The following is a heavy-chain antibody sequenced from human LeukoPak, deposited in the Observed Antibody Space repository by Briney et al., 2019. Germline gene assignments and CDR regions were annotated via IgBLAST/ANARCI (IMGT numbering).Heavy chain of an antibody. Sequence: GGSLRLSCAASGFTFSYVWMSWVRQAPGKGLEWVAHIKEDGARENYVDSVKGRFTISRDNAKNALYLQMNNLRAEDTALYFCTRDGWGNVLDLWGQGTLVTVSS. CDR3: TRDGWGNVLDL. J-gene: IGHJ5*02. CDR2: IKEDGARE. CDR1: GFTFSYVW. D-gene: IGHD2-8*02. V-gene: IGHV3-7*01.